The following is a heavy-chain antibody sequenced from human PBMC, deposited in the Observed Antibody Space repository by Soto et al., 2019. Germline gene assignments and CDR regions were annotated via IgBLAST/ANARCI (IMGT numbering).Heavy chain of an antibody. CDR2: INAANGDT. V-gene: IGHV1-3*01. J-gene: IGHJ5*02. Sequence: VSCKASGYTFTSYGIHWVRQAPGQRLEWMGWINAANGDTKYSPKFQGRVTITRDTSASTAYMELSSLRSEDTAVYYCVRRHVSATGIDWFDPWGQGTLVTVSS. CDR3: VRRHVSATGIDWFDP. D-gene: IGHD6-13*01. CDR1: GYTFTSYG.